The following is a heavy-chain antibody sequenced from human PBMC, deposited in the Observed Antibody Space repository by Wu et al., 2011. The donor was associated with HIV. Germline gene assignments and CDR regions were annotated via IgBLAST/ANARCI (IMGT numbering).Heavy chain of an antibody. Sequence: QVQLVQSGAEVKKPGSSVKVSCKASGGSFSSETISWVRQAPGQGLEWMGGIIPLFGTARYAQKFQDRLTITADKSTSTAYMELSSLRSEDTAVYYCARGSTSRTYGTTPDYYYYYMDVWGKGTTVTVSS. CDR3: ARGSTSRTYGTTPDYYYYYMDV. CDR1: GGSFSSET. V-gene: IGHV1-69*14. CDR2: IIPLFGTA. J-gene: IGHJ6*03. D-gene: IGHD4-11*01.